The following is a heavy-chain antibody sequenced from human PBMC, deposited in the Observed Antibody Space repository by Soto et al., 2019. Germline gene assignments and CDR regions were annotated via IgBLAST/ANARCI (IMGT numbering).Heavy chain of an antibody. CDR3: AQLGGYYQAFDQ. Sequence: SETLSLTCTVSGGSMNTYYWGWFRQPPGKGLEWIGYIYYSGTTTYSPSLKSRVTIAVDTSKNQFSLKLNSVTAADTAVYYCAQLGGYYQAFDQWGQGSLVTVSS. CDR2: IYYSGTT. D-gene: IGHD3-22*01. V-gene: IGHV4-59*08. CDR1: GGSMNTYY. J-gene: IGHJ4*02.